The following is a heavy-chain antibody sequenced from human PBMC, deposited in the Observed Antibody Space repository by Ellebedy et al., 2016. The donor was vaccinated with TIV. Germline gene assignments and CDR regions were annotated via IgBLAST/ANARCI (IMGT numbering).Heavy chain of an antibody. J-gene: IGHJ4*02. Sequence: AASVKVSCKASGYSFSSYYMHWVRQAPGQGLEWMGWINPNSGGTNYAQKFQGWVTMTRDTSISTAYMELSRLRSDDTAVYYCARGIRLYYFDYWGQGTLVTVSS. CDR3: ARGIRLYYFDY. V-gene: IGHV1-2*04. CDR1: GYSFSSYY. CDR2: INPNSGGT.